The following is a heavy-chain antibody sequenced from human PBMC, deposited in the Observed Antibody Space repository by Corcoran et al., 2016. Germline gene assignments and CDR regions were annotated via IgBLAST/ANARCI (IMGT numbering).Heavy chain of an antibody. CDR3: ATVRGSTAAAWYFDL. CDR1: GFTFRNYG. Sequence: QVQLVESGGGVVQPGTSLRLSCVASGFTFRNYGMIWVRQAPGKGLEWVAIIWYDGSNMYYTESVKDRFTISRDNSKNMLYMQMNSLRAEDTAMYYCATVRGSTAAAWYFDLWGRGTLVTVSS. J-gene: IGHJ2*01. D-gene: IGHD6-13*01. V-gene: IGHV3-33*01. CDR2: IWYDGSNM.